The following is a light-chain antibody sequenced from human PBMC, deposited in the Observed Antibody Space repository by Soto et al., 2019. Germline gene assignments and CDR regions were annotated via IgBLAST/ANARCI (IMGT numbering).Light chain of an antibody. Sequence: EIVLTQSPGTLSLSPGERATLSCRASQSVSSNYLAWYQQRGGQAPRLLIYNAANRAPGIPNRFSGSRSGTDFTLTISRLEPEDIAVYYCHQYGSSPYTFGQGTKLDIK. J-gene: IGKJ2*01. CDR2: NAA. V-gene: IGKV3-20*01. CDR3: HQYGSSPYT. CDR1: QSVSSNY.